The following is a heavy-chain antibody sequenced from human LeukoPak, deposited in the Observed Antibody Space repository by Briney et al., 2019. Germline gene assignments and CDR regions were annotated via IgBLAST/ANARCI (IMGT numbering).Heavy chain of an antibody. D-gene: IGHD3-16*01. V-gene: IGHV3-21*01. J-gene: IGHJ4*02. CDR3: ARDPSTGEDY. CDR2: ISSSSSYI. Sequence: GGSLRLSCAASGFTLSSYSMNWVRQAPGKGLEWVSSISSSSSYIYYADSVKGRFTISRDNAKNSLYLQMNSLRAEDTAVYYCARDPSTGEDYWGQGTLVTVSS. CDR1: GFTLSSYS.